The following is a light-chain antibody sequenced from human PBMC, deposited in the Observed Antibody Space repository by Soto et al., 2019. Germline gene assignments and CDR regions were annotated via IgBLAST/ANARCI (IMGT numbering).Light chain of an antibody. CDR3: SSYTSSSTLGV. CDR1: TTDVGGYDY. V-gene: IGLV2-14*01. CDR2: EVN. Sequence: QSVLTQPASVSGSPGQSITISCTGTTTDVGGYDYVSWYQQHPGKAPKLMIYEVNNRPSGVSNRFSGSKSGNTASLTISGLQAKDEADYYCSSYTSSSTLGVFGTGTKVTVL. J-gene: IGLJ1*01.